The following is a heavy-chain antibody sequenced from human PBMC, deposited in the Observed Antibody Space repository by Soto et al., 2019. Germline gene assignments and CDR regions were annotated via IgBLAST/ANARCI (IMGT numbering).Heavy chain of an antibody. CDR3: AKDKPPNNYILTGYYSGFDY. J-gene: IGHJ4*02. CDR2: ILFDGRNE. D-gene: IGHD3-9*01. V-gene: IGHV3-30*18. Sequence: GGSLRLSCAASGFIFSNYAMHWVRQAPGKGLEWVALILFDGRNEYYADSVKGRFIISRDNSKNTLYLQMNSLRPEDTAVYYCAKDKPPNNYILTGYYSGFDYWGQGTLVTVSS. CDR1: GFIFSNYA.